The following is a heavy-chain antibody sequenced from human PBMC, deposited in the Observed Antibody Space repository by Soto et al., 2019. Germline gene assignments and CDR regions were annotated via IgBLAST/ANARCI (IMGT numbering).Heavy chain of an antibody. D-gene: IGHD1-26*01. CDR3: ARERIVGATDGYYYYYGMDV. V-gene: IGHV3-30-3*01. Sequence: GSLRLSCAASGFTFSSYAMHWVRQAPGKGLEWVAVISYDGSNKYYADSVKGRFTISRDNSKNTLYLQMNSLRAEDTAVYYCARERIVGATDGYYYYYGMDVWGQGTTVTVSS. J-gene: IGHJ6*02. CDR2: ISYDGSNK. CDR1: GFTFSSYA.